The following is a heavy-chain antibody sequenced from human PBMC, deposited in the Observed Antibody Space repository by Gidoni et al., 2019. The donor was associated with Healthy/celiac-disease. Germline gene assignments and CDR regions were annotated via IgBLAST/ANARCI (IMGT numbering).Heavy chain of an antibody. D-gene: IGHD5-12*01. CDR3: TRLQDSGYDYQYYYYGMDV. CDR1: GFTFSGSA. V-gene: IGHV3-73*01. J-gene: IGHJ6*02. CDR2: IRSKANSYAT. Sequence: EVQLVESGGGLVQPGGSLKLSCAASGFTFSGSAMHWVRQAPGKGLEWVGRIRSKANSYATAYAASVKGRFTISRDDSKNTAYLQMNSLKTEDTAVYYCTRLQDSGYDYQYYYYGMDVWGQGTTVTVSS.